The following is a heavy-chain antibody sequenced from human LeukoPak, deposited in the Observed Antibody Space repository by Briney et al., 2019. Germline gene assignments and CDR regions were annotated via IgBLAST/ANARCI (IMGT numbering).Heavy chain of an antibody. Sequence: SETLSLTCTVSGGSISSSSYYWGWIRQPPGKGVEWMGSIYYSGSTYYNPSLKRRVTISVDTSKNQFSLKLSSVTAADTAVYYCAREDDAFDIRGQGTMVTVSS. J-gene: IGHJ3*02. CDR1: GGSISSSSYY. CDR3: AREDDAFDI. CDR2: IYYSGST. V-gene: IGHV4-39*07.